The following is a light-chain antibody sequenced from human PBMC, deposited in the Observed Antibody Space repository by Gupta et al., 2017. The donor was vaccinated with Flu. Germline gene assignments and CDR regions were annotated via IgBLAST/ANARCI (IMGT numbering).Light chain of an antibody. J-gene: IGLJ3*02. CDR1: SNVFGAHNY. CDR3: CANTGTYNWV. Sequence: SVTMTCTGTSNVFGAHNYVSWYQQHPGKAPKLLIYDVDKWPSGLPDRFSGSESGNTASLTISGLQPEDEAIYYCCANTGTYNWVFGGGTKVTVL. V-gene: IGLV2-11*03. CDR2: DVD.